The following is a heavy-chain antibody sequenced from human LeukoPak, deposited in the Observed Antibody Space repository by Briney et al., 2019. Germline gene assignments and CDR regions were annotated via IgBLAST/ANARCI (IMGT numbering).Heavy chain of an antibody. J-gene: IGHJ4*02. D-gene: IGHD3-22*01. CDR1: GFTFSSYW. CDR2: IKTDGSNT. Sequence: GGSLRLSCAASGFTFSSYWMHWVRQAPGKGLVWVSRIKTDGSNTNYADSVKGRFTISRDNAKNTLYLQMNSLRAEDTAVYYCARDYNSGYFDYWGQGTLVTVSS. V-gene: IGHV3-74*01. CDR3: ARDYNSGYFDY.